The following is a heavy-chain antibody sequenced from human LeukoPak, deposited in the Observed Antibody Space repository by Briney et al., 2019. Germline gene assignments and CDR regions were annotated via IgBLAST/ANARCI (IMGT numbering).Heavy chain of an antibody. Sequence: GGSLRLSCAASGFTFSSYAMSWVRQAPGKGLEWVSSISGNGGRTYYGDSVKGRFTISRDNSKNTLYLQMNSLRAEDTAVYYCANRGADYYGSGNWFDPWGQGTLVTVSS. CDR2: ISGNGGRT. V-gene: IGHV3-23*01. D-gene: IGHD3-10*01. CDR3: ANRGADYYGSGNWFDP. CDR1: GFTFSSYA. J-gene: IGHJ5*02.